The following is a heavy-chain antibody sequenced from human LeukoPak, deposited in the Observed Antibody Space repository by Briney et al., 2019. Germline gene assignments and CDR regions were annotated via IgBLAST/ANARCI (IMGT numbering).Heavy chain of an antibody. Sequence: PGGSLRLSCAASGFTFSSYAMSWVRQAPGKGLEWVSAISGSGGSTYYADSVKGRFTISRDNSKNTLYLQMNSLGAEDAAVYYCAKAARGYSYGYSGYWGQGTLVTVSS. J-gene: IGHJ4*02. V-gene: IGHV3-23*01. CDR3: AKAARGYSYGYSGY. CDR2: ISGSGGST. D-gene: IGHD5-18*01. CDR1: GFTFSSYA.